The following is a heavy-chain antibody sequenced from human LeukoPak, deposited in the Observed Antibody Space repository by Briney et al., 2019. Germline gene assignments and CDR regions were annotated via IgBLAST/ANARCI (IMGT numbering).Heavy chain of an antibody. CDR2: IIPIFGIA. D-gene: IGHD1-20*01. CDR3: ARGGRVVWRDNWNDGGPWTN. CDR1: GGTFSSYA. J-gene: IGHJ4*02. Sequence: ASVKVSCKASGGTFSSYAISWVRQAPGQGLEWMGRIIPIFGIANYAQKFQGRVTITADKSTSTAYMELSSLRSEDTAVYYCARGGRVVWRDNWNDGGPWTNWGQGTLVTVSS. V-gene: IGHV1-69*04.